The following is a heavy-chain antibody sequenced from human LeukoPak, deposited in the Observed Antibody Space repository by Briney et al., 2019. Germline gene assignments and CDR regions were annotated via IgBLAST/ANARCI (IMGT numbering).Heavy chain of an antibody. CDR3: ARVLEWPPYYMDV. D-gene: IGHD3-3*01. J-gene: IGHJ6*03. Sequence: GGSLRLSCAASGFTFSSYSRNWVRQAPGKGLEWVSSISGSSSYIYYADSVKGRFTISRDNAKNSLYLQMNSLRAEDTAVYYCARVLEWPPYYMDVWGKGTTVTVSS. V-gene: IGHV3-21*01. CDR2: ISGSSSYI. CDR1: GFTFSSYS.